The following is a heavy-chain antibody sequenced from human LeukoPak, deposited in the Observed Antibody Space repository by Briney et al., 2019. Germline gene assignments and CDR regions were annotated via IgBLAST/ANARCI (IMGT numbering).Heavy chain of an antibody. V-gene: IGHV3-21*01. CDR3: SRIRGFYLPYSYFDY. CDR2: ISSTGTHT. D-gene: IGHD3-3*01. CDR1: GFTFSTFT. Sequence: GGSLRLSCAASGFTFSTFTMTWVRQTPGKGLEWVSSISSTGTHTYYADSLKGRFTISRDNPKNSLYLQMNRLRAEDTAVYYCSRIRGFYLPYSYFDYWGQGTLVTVSS. J-gene: IGHJ4*02.